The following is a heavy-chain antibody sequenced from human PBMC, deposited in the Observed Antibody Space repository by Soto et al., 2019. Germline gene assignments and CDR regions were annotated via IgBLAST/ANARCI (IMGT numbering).Heavy chain of an antibody. Sequence: GGSLRLSCAASGFTFSSYSMSWVRQAPGKGLEWVSVISDSGGTTYYADSARGRFSISRDNSKNTVYLQMNSLRAEDTAVYYCAKDLIARRHFDYWGQGTLVTVSS. D-gene: IGHD2-8*01. CDR1: GFTFSSYS. CDR2: ISDSGGTT. CDR3: AKDLIARRHFDY. J-gene: IGHJ4*02. V-gene: IGHV3-23*01.